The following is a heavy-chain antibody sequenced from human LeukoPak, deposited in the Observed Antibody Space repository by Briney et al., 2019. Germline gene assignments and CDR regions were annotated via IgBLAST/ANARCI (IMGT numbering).Heavy chain of an antibody. CDR1: GYTFTNYW. V-gene: IGHV5-51*01. Sequence: GESLKISCEGSGYTFTNYWIGWVRQMPGKGLEWMGMIYPGDSDTRYSPSFQGQVTISADKSISTAYLQWSSLKASDTAMYYCARHPPIVATPHPYYYYGMDVWGQGTTVTVSS. CDR3: ARHPPIVATPHPYYYYGMDV. CDR2: IYPGDSDT. J-gene: IGHJ6*02. D-gene: IGHD2-15*01.